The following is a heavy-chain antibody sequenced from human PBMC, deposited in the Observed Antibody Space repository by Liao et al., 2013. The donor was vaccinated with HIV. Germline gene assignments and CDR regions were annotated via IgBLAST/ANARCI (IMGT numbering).Heavy chain of an antibody. V-gene: IGHV4-61*02. CDR1: GGSISSGSYY. Sequence: QVQLQQWGAGLVKPSQTLSLTCTVSGGSISSGSYYWSWIRQPAGKGLEWIGRIYTSGRTNYNPSLKSRVTISVDTSKNQFSLKLNSVTAADTAVYYCARGFRLRLGLVDYWGQGTLVTVSS. D-gene: IGHD3-16*01. J-gene: IGHJ4*02. CDR2: IYTSGRT. CDR3: ARGFRLRLGLVDY.